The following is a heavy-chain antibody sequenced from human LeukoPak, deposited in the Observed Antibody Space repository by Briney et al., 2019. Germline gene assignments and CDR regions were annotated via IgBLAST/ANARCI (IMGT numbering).Heavy chain of an antibody. CDR3: AKDRSIGTYYTFDH. D-gene: IGHD1-26*01. J-gene: IGHJ4*02. CDR2: ISGSGLMT. Sequence: GGSLRLSCAASGFTFSDYAMTWVRQAPGKGLEWVATISGSGLMTYYADSVKGRFTISGDNSKNTLYLQMSSLTAADTAVYYCAKDRSIGTYYTFDHWGQGTLVTVSS. CDR1: GFTFSDYA. V-gene: IGHV3-23*01.